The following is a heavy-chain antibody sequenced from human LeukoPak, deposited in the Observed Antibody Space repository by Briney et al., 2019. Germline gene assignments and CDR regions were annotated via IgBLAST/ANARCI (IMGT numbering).Heavy chain of an antibody. CDR3: ARGGLGDY. Sequence: GGSLRLSCAASGFTVSSNYMSWVRHAPGKGLEWVSSISSSSSYIYYADSVKGRFTISRDNAKNTLYLQMNSLRAEDTAVYYCARGGLGDYWGQGTLVTVSS. D-gene: IGHD7-27*01. CDR2: ISSSSSYI. J-gene: IGHJ4*02. CDR1: GFTVSSNY. V-gene: IGHV3-21*01.